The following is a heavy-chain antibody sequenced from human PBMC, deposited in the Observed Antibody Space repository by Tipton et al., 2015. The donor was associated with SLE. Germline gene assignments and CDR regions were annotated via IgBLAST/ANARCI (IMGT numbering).Heavy chain of an antibody. CDR1: GGSISSYY. CDR2: IHSSGST. V-gene: IGHV4-4*07. J-gene: IGHJ4*02. CDR3: ARGGMY. D-gene: IGHD6-13*01. Sequence: TLSLTCTVFGGSISSYYWSWIRQPAGKGLEWIGQIHSSGSTSYNPSLKSRVSISVDMSKNQFSLKMSSVTAADTAVYYCARGGMYWGQGTLVTVSS.